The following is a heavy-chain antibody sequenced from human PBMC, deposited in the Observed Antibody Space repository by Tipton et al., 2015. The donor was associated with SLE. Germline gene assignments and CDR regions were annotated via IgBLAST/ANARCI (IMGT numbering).Heavy chain of an antibody. D-gene: IGHD6-6*01. CDR2: IYYSGST. CDR3: ARESLGGSSSSL. J-gene: IGHJ4*02. Sequence: LRLSCTVSGGSISSSSYYWGWIRQPPGKGLEWIGNIYYSGSTYYNPSLKSRVTISVDTSKNQFSLKLSSVTAADTAVYYCARESLGGSSSSLWGQGTLVTVSS. V-gene: IGHV4-39*07. CDR1: GGSISSSSYY.